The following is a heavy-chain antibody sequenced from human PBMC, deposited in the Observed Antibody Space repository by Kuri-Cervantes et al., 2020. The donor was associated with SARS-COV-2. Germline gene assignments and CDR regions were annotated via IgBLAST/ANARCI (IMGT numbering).Heavy chain of an antibody. CDR3: ARDYYDFWSGSVYYYYYMDV. J-gene: IGHJ6*03. CDR2: IYHSGST. CDR1: GGSISSGGYY. Sequence: SETLSLTCTVSGGSISSGGYYWSWIRQPPGKGLEWIGYIYHSGSTYYNPSLKSRVTISVDRSKNQFSLKLSSVTAADTAVYYCARDYYDFWSGSVYYYYYMDVWGKGTTVTVSS. D-gene: IGHD3-3*01. V-gene: IGHV4-30-2*01.